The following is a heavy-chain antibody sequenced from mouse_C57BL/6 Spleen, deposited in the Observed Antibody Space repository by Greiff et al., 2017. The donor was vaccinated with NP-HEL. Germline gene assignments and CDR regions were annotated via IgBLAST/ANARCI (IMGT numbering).Heavy chain of an antibody. CDR2: IDPENGDT. D-gene: IGHD1-1*01. CDR3: TLRGSTVVAPGY. J-gene: IGHJ2*01. Sequence: VQLQQSGAELVRPGASVKLSCTASGFNIKDYYMHWVKQRPEQGLEWIGWIDPENGDTEYASKFQGKATITADTSSNTAYLQLSSLTSEDTAVFYCTLRGSTVVAPGYWGQGTTLTVSS. CDR1: GFNIKDYY. V-gene: IGHV14-4*01.